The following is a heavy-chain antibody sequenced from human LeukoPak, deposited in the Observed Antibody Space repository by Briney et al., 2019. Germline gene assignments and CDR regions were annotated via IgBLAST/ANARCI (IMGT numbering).Heavy chain of an antibody. CDR2: ISYDGSNK. J-gene: IGHJ4*02. V-gene: IGHV3-30*18. Sequence: QTGGSLRLSCAASGFTFRSYCMHWVRQAPGKGLEWVAVISYDGSNKYYADSVKGRFTISRDNSKNTLYLQMNSLRAEDTAVYYCAKDGAVYFSSTSCPRYFDYWGQGTLVTVSS. D-gene: IGHD2-2*01. CDR1: GFTFRSYC. CDR3: AKDGAVYFSSTSCPRYFDY.